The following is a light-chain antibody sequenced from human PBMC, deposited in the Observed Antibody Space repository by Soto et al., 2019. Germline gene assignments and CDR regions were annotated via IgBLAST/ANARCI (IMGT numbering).Light chain of an antibody. CDR1: SSDIGAYDY. V-gene: IGLV2-14*01. CDR2: EVN. J-gene: IGLJ1*01. Sequence: QSALTQPASLSGSPGQSITISCTGTSSDIGAYDYVSWFQQHPGKAPNLMISEVNNRPSGVSNRFSGSKSGNTAYLTISGLQVEYEAEYFCCSFTTTSPHVFGTGTKVTVL. CDR3: CSFTTTSPHV.